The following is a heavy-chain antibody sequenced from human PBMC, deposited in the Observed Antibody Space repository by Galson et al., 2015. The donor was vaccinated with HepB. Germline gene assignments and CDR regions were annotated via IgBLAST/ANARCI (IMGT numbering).Heavy chain of an antibody. V-gene: IGHV1-46*01. D-gene: IGHD4-17*01. CDR3: AREMTTVIYLDY. Sequence: SVTVSCKASGYTFTSYYMHWVRQAPGQGLEWMGIINPSGGSTSYAQKFQGRVTMTRDTSTSTVYMELSSLRSEDTAVYYCAREMTTVIYLDYWGQGTLVTVSS. CDR2: INPSGGST. CDR1: GYTFTSYY. J-gene: IGHJ4*02.